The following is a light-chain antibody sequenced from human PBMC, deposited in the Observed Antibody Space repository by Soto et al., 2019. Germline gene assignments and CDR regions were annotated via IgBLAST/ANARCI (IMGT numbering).Light chain of an antibody. Sequence: DIQMTQSPSSLSASVGDRVTITCQATQDISNHLNWYQQKPGKAPNLLIYDASNLEMGVPSRFSGSGSGTAFTLTIRGLQPEDLATYYCQQFNNIPLTFGGGTKVDIK. V-gene: IGKV1-33*01. CDR2: DAS. J-gene: IGKJ4*01. CDR3: QQFNNIPLT. CDR1: QDISNH.